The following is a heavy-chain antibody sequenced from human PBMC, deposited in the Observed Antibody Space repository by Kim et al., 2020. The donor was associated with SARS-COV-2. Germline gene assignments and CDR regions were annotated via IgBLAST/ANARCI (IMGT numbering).Heavy chain of an antibody. J-gene: IGHJ5*02. V-gene: IGHV1-18*01. CDR3: ARSGVSPRTTDWFDP. D-gene: IGHD2-2*01. Sequence: ASVKVSCKASGYTFTSYGISWVRQAPGQGLEWMGWISAYNGNTNYAQKLQGRVTMTTDTSTSTAYMELRSLRSDDTAVYYCARSGVSPRTTDWFDPWGQGTLVTVSS. CDR2: ISAYNGNT. CDR1: GYTFTSYG.